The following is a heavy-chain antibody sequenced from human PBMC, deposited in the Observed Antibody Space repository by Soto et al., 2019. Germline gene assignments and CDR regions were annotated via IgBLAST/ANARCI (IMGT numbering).Heavy chain of an antibody. Sequence: AWEPVSLTCSVSGGSISGDCSSSWIRQSPETGLEWIGYIYYSGSSYSNPALQSRLSMSLDTSKHQVSLKLRSVTAADTAVYYCARWGARWHDDFEALGQGALVTVSS. CDR3: ARWGARWHDDFEA. D-gene: IGHD1-1*01. V-gene: IGHV4-30-4*08. J-gene: IGHJ4*02. CDR1: GGSISGDCS. CDR2: IYYSGSS.